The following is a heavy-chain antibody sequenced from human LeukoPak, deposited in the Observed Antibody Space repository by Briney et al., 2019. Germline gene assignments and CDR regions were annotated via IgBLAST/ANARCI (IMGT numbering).Heavy chain of an antibody. CDR2: IGWNSART. CDR1: ESTFDHA. CDR3: VRADLWLGEGAAHFDY. J-gene: IGHJ4*02. V-gene: IGHV3-9*01. D-gene: IGHD1-26*01. Sequence: GGSLRLSCTASESTFDHAMHWVRQTPGKGLEWVSGIGWNSARTGYADSVRGRFTISRDNAKSSFYLQMNSLRVEDSGVYYCVRADLWLGEGAAHFDYWGQGTLVTVSS.